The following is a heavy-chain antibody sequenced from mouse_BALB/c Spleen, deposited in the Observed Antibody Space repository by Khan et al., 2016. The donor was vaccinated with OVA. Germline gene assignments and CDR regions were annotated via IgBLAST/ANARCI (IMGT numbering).Heavy chain of an antibody. CDR1: GYTFTNYW. CDR3: VNHGSSSAWFTY. D-gene: IGHD1-1*01. V-gene: IGHV1-7*01. Sequence: QVQLQQSGAELAKPGASVKMSCKASGYTFTNYWMLWVKQRPGQGLEWIGYINPSTDYTEYNQKFKDKATLTADKSSSTAYMQLSSLTSEDSAVYYCVNHGSSSAWFTYWGQGTLVTVSA. CDR2: INPSTDYT. J-gene: IGHJ3*01.